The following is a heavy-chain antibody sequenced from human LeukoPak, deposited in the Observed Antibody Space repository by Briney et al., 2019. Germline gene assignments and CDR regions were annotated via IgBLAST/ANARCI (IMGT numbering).Heavy chain of an antibody. CDR1: GYIFTNYW. D-gene: IGHD3-22*01. J-gene: IGHJ4*02. Sequence: RGESLKISCKGSGYIFTNYWIGWVCHMPGKGLEWMGIIYPGDSDTKYSPSFQGQVTISADKSISTAYLQWSSLKASDTAMYYCARPPADSSGYYLSSVDYWGQGSLVTVSS. CDR2: IYPGDSDT. V-gene: IGHV5-51*01. CDR3: ARPPADSSGYYLSSVDY.